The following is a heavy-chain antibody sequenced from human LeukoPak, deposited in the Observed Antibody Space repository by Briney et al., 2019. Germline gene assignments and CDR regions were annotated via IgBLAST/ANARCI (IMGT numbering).Heavy chain of an antibody. D-gene: IGHD2-15*01. Sequence: NPSETLSLTCTVSGGSISSYYWSWIRQPPGKGLGWIGYIYYSGSTNYNPSLKSRVTISVDTSKNQFSLKLSSVTAADTAVYYCARENCSGGSCLGFDYWGQGTLVTVSS. J-gene: IGHJ4*02. CDR3: ARENCSGGSCLGFDY. CDR1: GGSISSYY. CDR2: IYYSGST. V-gene: IGHV4-59*01.